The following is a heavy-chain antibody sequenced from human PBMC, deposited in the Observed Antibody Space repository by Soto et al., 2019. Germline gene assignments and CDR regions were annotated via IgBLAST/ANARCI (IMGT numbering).Heavy chain of an antibody. Sequence: EVQLVESGGGLVQPGGSLRLSCAASGFTVSSNYMSWVRQAPGKGLEWVSVIYNDGGTYYADSVKGRFTISRHNSKTTMYLQMNSLRAEDTAVYYCARGSSGWYSHWYFDLWGRGTLVTVSS. CDR1: GFTVSSNY. V-gene: IGHV3-53*04. J-gene: IGHJ2*01. CDR3: ARGSSGWYSHWYFDL. CDR2: IYNDGGT. D-gene: IGHD6-19*01.